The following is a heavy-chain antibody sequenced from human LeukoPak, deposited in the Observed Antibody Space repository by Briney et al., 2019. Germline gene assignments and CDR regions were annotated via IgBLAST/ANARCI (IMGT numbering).Heavy chain of an antibody. J-gene: IGHJ4*02. D-gene: IGHD6-19*01. CDR3: AKDMADYSSGWHDY. Sequence: PGRSLRLSCAASGFTFDDYAMHWVRQAPGKGLERVSGISWNSGSIGYADSVKGRFTISRDNAKNSLYLQMNSLRAEDTALYYCAKDMADYSSGWHDYWGQGTLVTVSS. CDR1: GFTFDDYA. CDR2: ISWNSGSI. V-gene: IGHV3-9*01.